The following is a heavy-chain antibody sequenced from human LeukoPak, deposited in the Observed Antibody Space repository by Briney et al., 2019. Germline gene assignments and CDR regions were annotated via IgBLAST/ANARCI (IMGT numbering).Heavy chain of an antibody. Sequence: GGSLRLSCAGSGFTFSVYNMYWVRQTPGKGLEWVASITSSSSYVFYADSVKGRFTISRDNAKKPVYLQMNTLRAEDTAVYYCARGRIAVAGTHFTENDYWGQGTLVTVSS. CDR2: ITSSSSYV. D-gene: IGHD6-19*01. CDR1: GFTFSVYN. CDR3: ARGRIAVAGTHFTENDY. V-gene: IGHV3-21*01. J-gene: IGHJ4*02.